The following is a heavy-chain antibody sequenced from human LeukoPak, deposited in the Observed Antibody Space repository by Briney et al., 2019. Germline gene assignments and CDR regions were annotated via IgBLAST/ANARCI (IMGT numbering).Heavy chain of an antibody. D-gene: IGHD4-11*01. CDR1: GGSISSGGYY. CDR3: ARSSRYSNWSFDY. Sequence: SQTLSLTCTVSGGSISSGGYYGSWIRQPPGKGLEWIGYIYYSGSTNYNPSLKSRVTISVDTSKNQFSLKLSSVTAADTAVYYCARSSRYSNWSFDYWGQGTLVTVSS. V-gene: IGHV4-61*08. CDR2: IYYSGST. J-gene: IGHJ4*02.